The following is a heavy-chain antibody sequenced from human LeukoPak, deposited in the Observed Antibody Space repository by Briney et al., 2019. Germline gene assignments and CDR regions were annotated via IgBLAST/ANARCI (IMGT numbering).Heavy chain of an antibody. CDR2: IYYSEDT. CDR3: AREGAAAGTPRAFDL. Sequence: KSSQTLSLTCSVSGGSVTSGDYYWTWIRQQPGKGLEWIGYIYYSEDTYYNPSHKSRLTMSVDTSKSQFSLKLSSVTAADTAVYYCAREGAAAGTPRAFDLWGQGTMVTVSS. CDR1: GGSVTSGDYY. V-gene: IGHV4-31*03. D-gene: IGHD6-13*01. J-gene: IGHJ3*01.